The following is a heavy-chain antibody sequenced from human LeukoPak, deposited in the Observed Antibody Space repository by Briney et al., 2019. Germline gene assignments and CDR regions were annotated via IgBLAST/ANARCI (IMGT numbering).Heavy chain of an antibody. CDR1: GGTFSSYA. Sequence: SVKVSCKASGGTFSSYAISWVRQAPGQGLEWMGRTIPILGIANYAQKFQGRVTITADKSTSTAYMELSSLRSEDTAVYYCARESSFGVVTAMRFDYWGQGTLVTVSS. V-gene: IGHV1-69*04. J-gene: IGHJ4*02. D-gene: IGHD2-21*02. CDR3: ARESSFGVVTAMRFDY. CDR2: TIPILGIA.